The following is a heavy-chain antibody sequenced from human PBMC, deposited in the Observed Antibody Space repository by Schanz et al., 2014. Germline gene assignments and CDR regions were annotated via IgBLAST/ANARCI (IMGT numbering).Heavy chain of an antibody. D-gene: IGHD6-19*01. J-gene: IGHJ3*02. CDR1: GFTVSSNY. Sequence: EVQLVESGGGLIQPGGSLRLSCAASGFTVSSNYMSWVRQAPGKGLEWVAVIYSGGSTCYSDSVKGRCTICRDNSKNTLYLQMNSLIAEETAEDYGAKCSGWYGRCDFDIWGQGTMVTVSS. CDR3: AKCSGWYGRCDFDI. CDR2: IYSGGST. V-gene: IGHV3-53*01.